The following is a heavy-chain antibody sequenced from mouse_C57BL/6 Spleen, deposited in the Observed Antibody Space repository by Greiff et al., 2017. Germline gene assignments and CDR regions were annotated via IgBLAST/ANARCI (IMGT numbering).Heavy chain of an antibody. J-gene: IGHJ4*01. CDR1: GYTFTSYG. CDR2: IYPRSGNT. D-gene: IGHD1-1*01. V-gene: IGHV1-81*01. CDR3: ARSGTTVVATPYYYAMDY. Sequence: LVESGAELARPGASVKLSCKASGYTFTSYGISWVKQRTGQGLEWIGEIYPRSGNTYYNEKFKGKATLTADKSSSTAYMELLSLTSEDSAVYFCARSGTTVVATPYYYAMDYWGQGTSVTVSS.